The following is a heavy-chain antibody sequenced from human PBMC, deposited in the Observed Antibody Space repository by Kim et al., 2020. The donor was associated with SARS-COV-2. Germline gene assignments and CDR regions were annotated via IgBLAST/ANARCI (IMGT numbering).Heavy chain of an antibody. J-gene: IGHJ4*02. V-gene: IGHV3-30*02. D-gene: IGHD3-22*01. CDR3: AKEDYDSSGYLDY. Sequence: YADSVKGRFTISRENSKNTLYLQMNSLRAEDTAVYYCAKEDYDSSGYLDYWGQGTLVTVSS.